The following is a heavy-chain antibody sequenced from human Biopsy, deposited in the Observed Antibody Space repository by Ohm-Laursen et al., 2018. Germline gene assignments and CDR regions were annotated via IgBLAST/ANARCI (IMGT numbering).Heavy chain of an antibody. D-gene: IGHD3-16*01. CDR2: IHYSGST. Sequence: TLSLTCTVSGVSINTGGYYWTWIRQHPGTGLEWIGYIHYSGSTLYNPSLKSRLTISVDPSRNLFALKLTSVTAADTALYYCTRAGGGKIYGLWGQGTLVTVSS. V-gene: IGHV4-31*03. J-gene: IGHJ4*02. CDR3: TRAGGGKIYGL. CDR1: GVSINTGGYY.